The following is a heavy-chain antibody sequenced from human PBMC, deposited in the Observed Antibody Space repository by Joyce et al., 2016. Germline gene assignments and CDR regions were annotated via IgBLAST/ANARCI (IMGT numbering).Heavy chain of an antibody. CDR1: GFSFRNAW. V-gene: IGHV3-15*01. Sequence: EVQLVESGGGLVKPGGSLRLSCAASGFSFRNAWVTWVRQAPGKGREWVGRVKSKSQGGTTDYAAPVKGRFTISRDDSRDTAYLQMNSLKSEDTGVYFCVTGLCIGTACHWDDAFDVWGQGTMVTVSS. J-gene: IGHJ3*01. D-gene: IGHD2-2*01. CDR2: VKSKSQGGTT. CDR3: VTGLCIGTACHWDDAFDV.